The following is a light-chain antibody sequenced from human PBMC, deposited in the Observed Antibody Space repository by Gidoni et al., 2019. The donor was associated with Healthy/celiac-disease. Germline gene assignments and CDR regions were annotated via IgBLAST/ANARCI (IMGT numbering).Light chain of an antibody. J-gene: IGKJ4*01. CDR2: EES. Sequence: EIVLTHSPATLSLSPGERATLYCRASQRVSSYLAWYQQKPGQDPRLLIYEESNRDTGIPARCSGSGSGTDVTLTISSLELEDFAVYYCQQRSNWHPVTFGGGTKVEIK. CDR3: QQRSNWHPVT. CDR1: QRVSSY. V-gene: IGKV3-11*01.